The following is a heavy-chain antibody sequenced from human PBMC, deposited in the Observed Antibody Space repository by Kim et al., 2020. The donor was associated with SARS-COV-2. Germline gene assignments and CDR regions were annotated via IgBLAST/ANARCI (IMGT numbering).Heavy chain of an antibody. CDR2: ISSRSGYI. V-gene: IGHV3-21*01. CDR3: ARGGEGATADAAFDI. Sequence: GGSLRLSCAASGFIFSTYDMIWVRQAPGKGLEWVSSISSRSGYIYYADSLKGRFTVSRDNAKNSLYLQMSSLRVEDTAVYYCARGGEGATADAAFDIWGQGTSVTVS. J-gene: IGHJ3*02. CDR1: GFIFSTYD. D-gene: IGHD1-26*01.